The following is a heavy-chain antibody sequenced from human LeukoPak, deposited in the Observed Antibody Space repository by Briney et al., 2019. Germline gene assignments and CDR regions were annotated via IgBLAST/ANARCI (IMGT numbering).Heavy chain of an antibody. V-gene: IGHV4-59*01. D-gene: IGHD2-2*01. J-gene: IGHJ5*02. CDR2: IYYSGST. Sequence: SETLSLTCTVPGGSISIYYWSWIRQPPGKGLEWIGYIYYSGSTNYNPSLKSRVTISVDTSKNQFSLKLSSVTAADTAVYYCARAGSTRGGWFDPWGQGTLVTVSS. CDR3: ARAGSTRGGWFDP. CDR1: GGSISIYY.